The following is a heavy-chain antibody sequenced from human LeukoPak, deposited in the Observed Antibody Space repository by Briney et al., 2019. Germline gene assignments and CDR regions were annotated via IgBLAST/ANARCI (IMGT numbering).Heavy chain of an antibody. CDR2: IYYRGNT. V-gene: IGHV4-59*02. D-gene: IGHD5-18*01. J-gene: IGHJ4*02. CDR1: GDSVSIYY. Sequence: SETLSLTCTVSGDSVSIYYWSWIRQPPGKGLEWIGYIYYRGNTNYNPSLKSRVTMAVDTSKNQFSLKVSSVTAADTAVYYCARAGGVHDTPMDLDYWGQGTLVTVSS. CDR3: ARAGGVHDTPMDLDY.